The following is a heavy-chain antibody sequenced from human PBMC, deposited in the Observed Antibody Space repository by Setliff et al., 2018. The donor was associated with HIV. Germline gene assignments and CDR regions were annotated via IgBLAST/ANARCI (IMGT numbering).Heavy chain of an antibody. CDR1: GDSMNSVSYS. D-gene: IGHD2-2*03. CDR3: ARAKTIGSSALFLDP. V-gene: IGHV4-61*09. CDR2: VYARGSA. J-gene: IGHJ5*02. Sequence: PSETLSLTCTVSGDSMNSVSYSWAWLRQSAGKGPEWIGHVYARGSANYNPSLTSRVTISVPTSKNQFSLNLNSVTAADTATYHCARAKTIGSSALFLDPWGQGTPVTSPQ.